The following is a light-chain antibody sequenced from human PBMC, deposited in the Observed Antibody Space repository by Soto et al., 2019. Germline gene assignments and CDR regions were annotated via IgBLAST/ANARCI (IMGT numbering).Light chain of an antibody. J-gene: IGLJ2*01. CDR3: SSYTRSTTLEV. V-gene: IGLV2-14*01. CDR2: DVS. Sequence: QSALTQPASVSGSPGQSITISCTGTSSDIGGYNLVSWFQQHPGKAPKLMIYDVSNRPSGVSNRFSGSKSGNTASLTISGLQAEDDADYYCSSYTRSTTLEVFGGGTKVTVL. CDR1: SSDIGGYNL.